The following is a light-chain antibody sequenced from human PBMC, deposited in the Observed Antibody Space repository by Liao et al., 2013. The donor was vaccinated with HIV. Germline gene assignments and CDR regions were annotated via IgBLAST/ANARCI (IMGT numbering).Light chain of an antibody. J-gene: IGLJ2*01. CDR3: QVWDSSTVI. CDR2: YDS. CDR1: NIGSKS. V-gene: IGLV3-21*01. Sequence: SYELTQPPSVSVAPEKTAIITCAGNNIGSKSVHWYQQKPGQAPVLVIYYDSDRPSGIPERFSGSNSGNTATLTISRVEAGDEADYYCQVWDSSTVIFGGGTKLTVL.